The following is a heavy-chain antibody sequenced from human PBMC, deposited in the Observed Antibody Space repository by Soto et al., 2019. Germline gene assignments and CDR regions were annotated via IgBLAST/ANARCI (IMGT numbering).Heavy chain of an antibody. Sequence: QVHLQESGPGLVKTSQTLSLTCTVAGDSIGNGGYYWGWIRQHPGKGLVFLGFIYNTGSTSFNPSLQSLLTMSIDTSRNQFSLTRTSVTAADTAVYYCARVSVSVVVFMTYSGDFWGQGTRVTVSS. J-gene: IGHJ4*02. V-gene: IGHV4-31*01. CDR2: IYNTGST. CDR3: ARVSVSVVVFMTYSGDF. CDR1: GDSIGNGGYY. D-gene: IGHD2-15*01.